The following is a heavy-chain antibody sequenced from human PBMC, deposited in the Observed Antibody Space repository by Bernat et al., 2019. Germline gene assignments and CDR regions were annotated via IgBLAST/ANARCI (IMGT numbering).Heavy chain of an antibody. D-gene: IGHD6-13*01. V-gene: IGHV3-15*01. CDR2: IKSKTDGGTT. CDR1: GLTFSSYW. J-gene: IGHJ4*02. Sequence: EVQLVESGGGLVQPGGSLRLSCAASGLTFSSYWMHWVRQAPGKGLEWVGRIKSKTDGGTTDYAAPVKSRFTISRDDSKNTLYLQMNSLQAEDTAVYYCTTDGGIAVAGVFDNWGQGILVTVSS. CDR3: TTDGGIAVAGVFDN.